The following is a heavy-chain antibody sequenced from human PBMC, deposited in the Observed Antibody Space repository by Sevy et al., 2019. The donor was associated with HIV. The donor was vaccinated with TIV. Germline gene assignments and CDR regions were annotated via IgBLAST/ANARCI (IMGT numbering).Heavy chain of an antibody. Sequence: GGSLRLSCAASGLTFSDYYMSWIRQAPGKGLEWVSHISSSGNSLYYADSVKGRFTISRDNAKKSLYLQMNSLRAEDTAVYYSARGGRQWLRLIDYWGQGTLVTVSS. CDR3: ARGGRQWLRLIDY. J-gene: IGHJ4*02. D-gene: IGHD5-12*01. CDR2: ISSSGNSL. V-gene: IGHV3-11*01. CDR1: GLTFSDYY.